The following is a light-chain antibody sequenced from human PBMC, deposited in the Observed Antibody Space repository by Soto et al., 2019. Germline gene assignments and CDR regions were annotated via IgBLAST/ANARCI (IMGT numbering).Light chain of an antibody. Sequence: DIQMTQSPSSVSASVGDRVTISCRASRDVRSWLAWYQQKPGKAPNLLIYGASTLQSGVPSRFSGSGSGTDFTLTISSLQPEDFATYYCQQANGDPWTFGQGTKVEIK. J-gene: IGKJ1*01. CDR1: RDVRSW. V-gene: IGKV1-12*02. CDR3: QQANGDPWT. CDR2: GAS.